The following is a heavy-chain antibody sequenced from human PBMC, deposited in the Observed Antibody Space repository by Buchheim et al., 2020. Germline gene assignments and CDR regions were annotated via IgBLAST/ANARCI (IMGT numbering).Heavy chain of an antibody. D-gene: IGHD3-10*01. J-gene: IGHJ4*02. CDR1: GFTFTNYA. V-gene: IGHV3-23*01. CDR3: ARVTQSYGQHFDY. Sequence: VQLLESGGGLVQPGGSLRLSCAASGFTFTNYAMTWVRQAPGKGLEWVSSISGGFGSTHYAESVEGRFTISRDNAKNTLYLQMNSLRAEDTAVYYCARVTQSYGQHFDYWGQGTL. CDR2: ISGGFGST.